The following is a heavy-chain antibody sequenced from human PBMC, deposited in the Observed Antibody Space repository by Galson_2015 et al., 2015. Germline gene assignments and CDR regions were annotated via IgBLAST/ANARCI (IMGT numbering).Heavy chain of an antibody. D-gene: IGHD6-6*01. V-gene: IGHV3-30-3*01. Sequence: SLRLSCAASGFTFSSYAMHWVRQAPGKGLEWVAVISYDGSNIFYADSVKGRFTISRDNSKNTLYLQMNSLRPEDTAVYYCARVGGDIEARTWGYFDYWGQGTLVTVSS. CDR2: ISYDGSNI. J-gene: IGHJ4*02. CDR1: GFTFSSYA. CDR3: ARVGGDIEARTWGYFDY.